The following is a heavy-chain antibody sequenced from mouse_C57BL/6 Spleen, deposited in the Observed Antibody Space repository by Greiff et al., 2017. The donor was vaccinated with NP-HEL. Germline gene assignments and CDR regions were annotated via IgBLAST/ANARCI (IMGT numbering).Heavy chain of an antibody. Sequence: DVQLVESEGGLVQPGSSMKLSCTASGFTFSDYYMAWVRQVPEKGLEWVANINYDGSSTYYLDSLKSRFIISRDNAKNILYLQMSSLKSEDTATYYCAREDLYGYVDYWGQGTTLTVSS. V-gene: IGHV5-16*01. J-gene: IGHJ2*01. D-gene: IGHD1-1*02. CDR1: GFTFSDYY. CDR2: INYDGSST. CDR3: AREDLYGYVDY.